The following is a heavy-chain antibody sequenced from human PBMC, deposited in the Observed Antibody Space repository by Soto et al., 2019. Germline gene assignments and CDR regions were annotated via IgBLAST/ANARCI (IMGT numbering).Heavy chain of an antibody. J-gene: IGHJ4*02. CDR2: INSDGSST. V-gene: IGHV3-74*01. CDR3: VRTSLVVAAATREDY. Sequence: EVQLVESGGGLVQPGESLRLSCAASEFTFSSYWMHWVRQAPGKGLVWVSRINSDGSSTSYAGSVKGRFTISRDNAKNTLYLQMNSLSAEDTAGYYCVRTSLVVAAATREDYWGQGTRVTVSS. D-gene: IGHD2-15*01. CDR1: EFTFSSYW.